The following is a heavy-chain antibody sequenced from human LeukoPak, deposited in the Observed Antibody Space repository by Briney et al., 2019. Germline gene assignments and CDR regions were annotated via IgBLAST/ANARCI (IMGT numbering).Heavy chain of an antibody. Sequence: SQTLSLTCALSGDSVSTNSATWTWLRQSPSRGLEWLGSTYYRTKKNNDYAVSMKSQITINPDTTKNQFSLQLNSVTPEDTAVYYCARLVGASWFDSWGQGTLVTVSS. CDR3: ARLVGASWFDS. J-gene: IGHJ5*01. V-gene: IGHV6-1*01. D-gene: IGHD1-26*01. CDR2: TYYRTKKNN. CDR1: GDSVSTNSAT.